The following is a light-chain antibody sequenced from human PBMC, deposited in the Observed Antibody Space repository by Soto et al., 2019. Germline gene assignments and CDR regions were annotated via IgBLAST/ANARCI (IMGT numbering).Light chain of an antibody. CDR3: CSYAGTYTQWV. V-gene: IGLV2-11*01. Sequence: QSVLPQPRSVSGSPGQSVTISCTGTSSDVGGYNYVSWYQQHPGKAPKLVIYDVSKRPSGVPDRFSGSKSGNTASLTVSGLQAEDEADYSCCSYAGTYTQWVFGGGTKLTVL. J-gene: IGLJ3*02. CDR2: DVS. CDR1: SSDVGGYNY.